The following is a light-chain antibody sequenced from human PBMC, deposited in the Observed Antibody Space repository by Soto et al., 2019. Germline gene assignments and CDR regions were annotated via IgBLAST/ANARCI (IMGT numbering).Light chain of an antibody. CDR3: HQTAANPWT. CDR1: ESVRRS. V-gene: IGKV3-11*01. Sequence: VLTQSPATLSLSPGERATLSCRASESVRRSVAWYQQKPGQAPRLLLYGASNSATGIPARFSGSGSGTDFALTISSRQPEDFATYYCHQTAANPWTFAQGTKVDI. J-gene: IGKJ1*01. CDR2: GAS.